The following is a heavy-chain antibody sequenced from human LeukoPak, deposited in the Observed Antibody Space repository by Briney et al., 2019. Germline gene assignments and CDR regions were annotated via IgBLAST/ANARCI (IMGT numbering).Heavy chain of an antibody. CDR2: ISYDGSNK. D-gene: IGHD3-3*01. J-gene: IGHJ6*02. V-gene: IGHV3-30-3*01. Sequence: GGSLRLSCAASGFTFSSYAMPWVRQAPGKGLEWVAVISYDGSNKYYADSVKGRFTISRDNSKNTLYLQMNSLRAEDTAVYYCAGDRVHYDFWSGIKYGMDVWGQGTTVTVSS. CDR3: AGDRVHYDFWSGIKYGMDV. CDR1: GFTFSSYA.